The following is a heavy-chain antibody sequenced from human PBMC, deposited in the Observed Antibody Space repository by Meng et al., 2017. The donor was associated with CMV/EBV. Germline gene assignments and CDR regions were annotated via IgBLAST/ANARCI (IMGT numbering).Heavy chain of an antibody. J-gene: IGHJ6*02. CDR3: ARGPMVRGVIGYYYYDMDV. D-gene: IGHD3-10*01. Sequence: LRLSCAASGFTFSSYSMNWVRQAPGKGLEWIGYIYYSGSTYYNPSLKSRVTISVDTSKNQFSLKLSSVTAADTAVYYCARGPMVRGVIGYYYYDMDVWGQGTTVTVSS. CDR1: GFTFSSYS. V-gene: IGHV4-30-4*08. CDR2: IYYSGST.